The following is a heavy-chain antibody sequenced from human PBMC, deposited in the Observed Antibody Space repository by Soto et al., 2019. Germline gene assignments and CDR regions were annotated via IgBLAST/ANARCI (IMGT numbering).Heavy chain of an antibody. D-gene: IGHD1-7*01. CDR1: GGSISSSGFY. CDR2: IYSSGST. J-gene: IGHJ3*02. V-gene: IGHV4-61*08. CDR3: ARTSASRTLDI. Sequence: QVQLQESGPGLVKPSETLSLTSTVSGGSISSSGFYWSWIRQPPGKGLEWIGYIYSSGSTTYNSSLTSRVTISLDTSKNQVSLKLTSVTAADTAVYYCARTSASRTLDIWGHGTLVSVSS.